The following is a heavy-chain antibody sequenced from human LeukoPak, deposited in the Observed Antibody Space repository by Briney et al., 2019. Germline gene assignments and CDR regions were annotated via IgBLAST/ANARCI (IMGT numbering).Heavy chain of an antibody. J-gene: IGHJ4*02. V-gene: IGHV4-59*01. D-gene: IGHD5-12*01. CDR3: AREGGYSGYLDY. CDR1: GDSISSYY. Sequence: SETLSLTCTVSGDSISSYYWTWIRQPPGKGLEWIASISYSGITNYNPSLKNRVTISLDTSKNQFSLRLSSVTTADTAVYYCAREGGYSGYLDYWGQGTLVTVSS. CDR2: ISYSGIT.